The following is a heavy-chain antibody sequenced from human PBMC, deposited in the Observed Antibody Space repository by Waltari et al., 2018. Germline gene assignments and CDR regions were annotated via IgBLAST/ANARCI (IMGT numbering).Heavy chain of an antibody. V-gene: IGHV5-51*03. Sequence: EMQLVQSGAEVKKPGESLKISCKGSGYSFTSYWIGWVRQMPVKGLEWMGIILPSDSDSSDSPVIQGKVTSTADKSISTANLQWSSLKATYTAMYYCARPAAGVAFDIWGQGTRVTVSS. CDR3: ARPAAGVAFDI. D-gene: IGHD6-13*01. CDR2: ILPSDSDS. J-gene: IGHJ3*02. CDR1: GYSFTSYW.